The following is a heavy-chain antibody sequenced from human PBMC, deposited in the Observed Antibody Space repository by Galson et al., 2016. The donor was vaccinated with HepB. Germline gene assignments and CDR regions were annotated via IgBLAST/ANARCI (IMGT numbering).Heavy chain of an antibody. V-gene: IGHV3-30*18. J-gene: IGHJ4*02. CDR2: ILFDGSRR. CDR3: AKDKAAMGISDY. Sequence: SLRLSCAASGFTFSDFAMHWVRQAPGQGLEWVALILFDGSRRYYADSVKGRFTISRDNSKNTLYLQMNSLRAEDTAVYYCAKDKAAMGISDYWGQGTLVTVSS. CDR1: GFTFSDFA. D-gene: IGHD2-2*01.